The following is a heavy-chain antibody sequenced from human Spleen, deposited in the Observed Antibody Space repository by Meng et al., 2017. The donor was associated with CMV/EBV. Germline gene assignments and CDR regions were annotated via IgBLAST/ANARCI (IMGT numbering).Heavy chain of an antibody. Sequence: GESLKISCVDSGFTFRHYAMHWVRQAPGKGLEWVAVISYDGSKEYYADSEKCRFTISRDNSKNTLYLQMNSLRPEDTAVYYCARAYYDSTDYYYVLAYWGQGTLVTVSS. J-gene: IGHJ4*02. CDR3: ARAYYDSTDYYYVLAY. D-gene: IGHD3-22*01. CDR1: GFTFRHYA. V-gene: IGHV3-30*04. CDR2: ISYDGSKE.